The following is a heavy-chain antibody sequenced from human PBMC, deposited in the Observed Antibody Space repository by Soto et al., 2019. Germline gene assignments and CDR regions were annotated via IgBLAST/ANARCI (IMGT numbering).Heavy chain of an antibody. Sequence: EVQLLESGGGLVQPGGSLRLSCAASGFTFSSYAMSWVRQAPGKGLEWVSAISGSGGSTYYADSVKGRFTISRDNSKNRLYLQMNSLRAEDTAVYYCAKDRGGQQLYGWFDPWGQGTLVTVSS. CDR3: AKDRGGQQLYGWFDP. J-gene: IGHJ5*02. V-gene: IGHV3-23*01. D-gene: IGHD6-13*01. CDR1: GFTFSSYA. CDR2: ISGSGGST.